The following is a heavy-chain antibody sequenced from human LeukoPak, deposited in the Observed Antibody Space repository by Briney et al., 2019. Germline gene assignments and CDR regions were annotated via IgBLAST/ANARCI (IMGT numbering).Heavy chain of an antibody. CDR3: ATGSVFQIDLGEFIGNWFDP. J-gene: IGHJ5*02. CDR2: FDPEDGET. V-gene: IGHV1-24*01. Sequence: GASVKVSCKVSGYTLTELSMHWVRQAPGKGLEWMGGFDPEDGETIYAQKFQGRVTMTEDTSTDTAYMELSSLRSEDTAVYYCATGSVFQIDLGEFIGNWFDPWGQGTLVTVSS. CDR1: GYTLTELS. D-gene: IGHD3-10*01.